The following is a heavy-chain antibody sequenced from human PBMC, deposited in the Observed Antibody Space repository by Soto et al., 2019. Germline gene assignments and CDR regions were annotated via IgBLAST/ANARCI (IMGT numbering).Heavy chain of an antibody. Sequence: PSETLSLTCTVSGGSISSYYWSWIRQPPGKGLEWIGYIYYSGSTNYNPSLKSRVTISVDTSKNQFSLKLSSVTAADTPVYYCARVEIGPVTFTDWGQGPLVTV. V-gene: IGHV4-59*01. CDR2: IYYSGST. J-gene: IGHJ4*02. D-gene: IGHD4-17*01. CDR3: ARVEIGPVTFTD. CDR1: GGSISSYY.